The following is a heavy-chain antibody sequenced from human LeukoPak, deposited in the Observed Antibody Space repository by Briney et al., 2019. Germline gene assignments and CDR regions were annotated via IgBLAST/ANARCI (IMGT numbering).Heavy chain of an antibody. J-gene: IGHJ6*04. CDR3: TRDVLLWFGESPYYYYGMDV. D-gene: IGHD3-10*01. Sequence: GGSLRLSCAASGFTFSSYEMNWVRQAPGKGLEWASYISSSGSTIYYADSAKGRFTISRDNAKNSLYLQMNSLRAEDTAVYYCTRDVLLWFGESPYYYYGMDVWGKGTTVTVSS. V-gene: IGHV3-48*03. CDR1: GFTFSSYE. CDR2: ISSSGSTI.